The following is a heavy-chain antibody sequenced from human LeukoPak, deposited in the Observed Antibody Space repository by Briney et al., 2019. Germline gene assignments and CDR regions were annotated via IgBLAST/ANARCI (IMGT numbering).Heavy chain of an antibody. CDR2: INHSGST. V-gene: IGHV4-34*01. J-gene: IGHJ4*02. D-gene: IGHD6-19*01. CDR1: GGSFSGYY. CDR3: ARRRGHSSGWYSY. Sequence: SETLSLTCAVYGGSFSGYYWSWIRQPPGKGLEWIGEINHSGSTNYNPSLKSRVTISVDTSKNQFSLKLSSVTAADTAVYYCARRRGHSSGWYSYWGQGTLVTVSS.